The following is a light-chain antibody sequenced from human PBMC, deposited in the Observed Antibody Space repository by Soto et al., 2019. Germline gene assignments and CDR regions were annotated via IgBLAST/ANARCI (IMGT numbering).Light chain of an antibody. V-gene: IGLV2-23*01. CDR2: DAI. CDR3: CSYAVSTTWV. Sequence: QSAPTQPASVSGSPGQSITISCTGTTGNVGSHNLVSWYQLHPGKAPKLLIYDAIKRPSEISNRFSGSKSGKTASLTISGLQAEDEAEYYCCSYAVSTTWVFGGGTK. J-gene: IGLJ3*02. CDR1: TGNVGSHNL.